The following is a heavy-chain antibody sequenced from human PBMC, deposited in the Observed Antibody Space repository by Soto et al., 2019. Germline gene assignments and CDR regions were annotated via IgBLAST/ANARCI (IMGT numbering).Heavy chain of an antibody. CDR2: INHSGST. V-gene: IGHV4-34*01. J-gene: IGHJ6*02. Sequence: VQLQQWGAGLLKPSETLSLTCAVYGGSFSGYYWSWIRQPPGKGLEWIGEINHSGSTNYNPSLKSRVTISVDTSKNQFSLKLISVTAADTAVYDCARVRGYSGYDPLGTYYYYGLDVWGQGTTVTVSS. CDR3: ARVRGYSGYDPLGTYYYYGLDV. D-gene: IGHD5-12*01. CDR1: GGSFSGYY.